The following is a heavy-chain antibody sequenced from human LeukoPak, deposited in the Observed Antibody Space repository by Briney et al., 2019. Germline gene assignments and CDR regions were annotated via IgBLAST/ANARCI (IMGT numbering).Heavy chain of an antibody. V-gene: IGHV3-23*01. D-gene: IGHD3-22*01. Sequence: PGGSLRLSCAASGFTVSSNYMSWVRQAPGKGLEWVSAISGSGGSTYYADSVKGRFTISRDNSKNTLYLQMNSLRAEDTAVYYCAKTTLTYYYDSSGYSNAEYFQHWGQGTLVTVSS. CDR2: ISGSGGST. J-gene: IGHJ1*01. CDR1: GFTVSSNY. CDR3: AKTTLTYYYDSSGYSNAEYFQH.